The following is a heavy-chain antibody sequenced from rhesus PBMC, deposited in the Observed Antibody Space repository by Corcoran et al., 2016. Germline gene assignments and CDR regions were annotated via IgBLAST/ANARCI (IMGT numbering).Heavy chain of an antibody. CDR1: GGSISGYY. Sequence: QVQLQESGPGLVKPSETLSLTCAVPGGSISGYYWSWIRQSPGKGLEWIGRIYGTGGSPDSRPSLTIRVTISTDTSKNQFSLRLSSVTAPDTAVYYCARRLNSGSYYYVRYFDYWGQGVLVTVSS. D-gene: IGHD3-16*01. J-gene: IGHJ4*01. V-gene: IGHV4-160*01. CDR2: IYGTGGSP. CDR3: ARRLNSGSYYYVRYFDY.